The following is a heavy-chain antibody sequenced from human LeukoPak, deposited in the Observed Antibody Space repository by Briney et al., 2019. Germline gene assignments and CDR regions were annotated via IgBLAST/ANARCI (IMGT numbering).Heavy chain of an antibody. V-gene: IGHV1-2*06. CDR2: INPNSGGT. CDR1: GYTFTGYY. Sequence: ASVKVSCKASGYTFTGYYMHWVRQAPGQGLEWMGRINPNSGGTNYAQKFQGRVTITTDESTSTAYMELSSLRSEDTAVYYCATGRGYSYVNWGQGTLVTVSS. J-gene: IGHJ4*02. CDR3: ATGRGYSYVN. D-gene: IGHD5-18*01.